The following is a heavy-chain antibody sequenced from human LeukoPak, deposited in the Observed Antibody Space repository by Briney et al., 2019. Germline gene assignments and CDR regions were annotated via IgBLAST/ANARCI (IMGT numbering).Heavy chain of an antibody. CDR1: GYTLTELS. D-gene: IGHD5-18*01. CDR3: ARSGWIGDTAMVDYYMDV. CDR2: FDPEDGET. J-gene: IGHJ6*03. Sequence: ASVKVSCKVSGYTLTELSMHWVRQAPGKGLEWMGGFDPEDGETIYAQKFQGRVTMTEDTSTDTAYMELSSLRSEDTAVYYCARSGWIGDTAMVDYYMDVWGKGTTVTVSS. V-gene: IGHV1-24*01.